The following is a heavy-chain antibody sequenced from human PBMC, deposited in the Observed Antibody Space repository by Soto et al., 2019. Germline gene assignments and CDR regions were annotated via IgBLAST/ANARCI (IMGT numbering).Heavy chain of an antibody. J-gene: IGHJ3*02. CDR2: INPTGTMT. CDR1: GYTFITSYY. CDR3: ARDTGYDHDAFDI. D-gene: IGHD5-12*01. Sequence: QVLLVQSGAEVKKPGASVKLSCKASGYTFITSYYTHWVRQAPGQGLEWTGIINPTGTMTKYSERFQGRLTMTRDTSTSTDYMELSTLTSEDTAVYFCARDTGYDHDAFDIWGQGTMVTVSS. V-gene: IGHV1-46*01.